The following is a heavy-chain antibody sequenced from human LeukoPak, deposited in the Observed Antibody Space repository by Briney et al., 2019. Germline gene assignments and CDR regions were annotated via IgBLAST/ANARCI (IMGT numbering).Heavy chain of an antibody. Sequence: PSETLSLTCAVYGGSFSGYYWSWIRQPPGKGLEWIGEINHSGSTNYNPSLKSRVTISVDTSKNQFSLKLSSVTAADTAVYYCAREGVAAMVYFDYWGQGTLVTVSS. CDR1: GGSFSGYY. D-gene: IGHD5-18*01. CDR3: AREGVAAMVYFDY. V-gene: IGHV4-34*01. J-gene: IGHJ4*02. CDR2: INHSGST.